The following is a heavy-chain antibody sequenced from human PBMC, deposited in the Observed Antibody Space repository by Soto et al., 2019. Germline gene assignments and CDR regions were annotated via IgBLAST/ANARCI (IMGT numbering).Heavy chain of an antibody. CDR1: GFTFSSYS. Sequence: EVQLVESGGGLVKPGGSLRLSCAGSGFTFSSYSMNWVRQAPGKGLEWVSSISSSSSYIYYADSVKGRFTISRDNAKNSLYLQMNSLRAEDTAVYYCARDMVVEMATISGYYGMDVWGQGTTVTVSS. D-gene: IGHD5-12*01. V-gene: IGHV3-21*01. CDR3: ARDMVVEMATISGYYGMDV. CDR2: ISSSSSYI. J-gene: IGHJ6*02.